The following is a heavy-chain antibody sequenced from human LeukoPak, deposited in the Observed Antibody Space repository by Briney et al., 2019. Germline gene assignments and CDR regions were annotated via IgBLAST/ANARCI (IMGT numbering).Heavy chain of an antibody. V-gene: IGHV1-8*02. CDR3: ARVYDYVWGSYRSDY. CDR1: GGTFISYA. Sequence: ASVKVSCKASGGTFISYAISWVRQAPGQGLEWMGRMNPNSGNTGYAQEFQGRVTMTRNTSISTAYMELSSLRSEDTAVYYCARVYDYVWGSYRSDYWGQGTLVTVSS. J-gene: IGHJ4*02. CDR2: MNPNSGNT. D-gene: IGHD3-16*02.